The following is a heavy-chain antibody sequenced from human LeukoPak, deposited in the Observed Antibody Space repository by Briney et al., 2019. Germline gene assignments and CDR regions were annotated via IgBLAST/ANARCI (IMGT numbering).Heavy chain of an antibody. CDR1: GFTFSSYT. Sequence: LPGGSLRLSCAASGFTFSSYTMNWVRQAPGKGLEWVSYTTSSGKTIYYADSLEGRFTISRDNAKNSLYLQMSSLRAEDTAIYYCARQAICGDNSYYRHLDLWGQGTLVTVSS. J-gene: IGHJ4*02. D-gene: IGHD2-21*01. CDR3: ARQAICGDNSYYRHLDL. CDR2: TTSSGKTI. V-gene: IGHV3-48*01.